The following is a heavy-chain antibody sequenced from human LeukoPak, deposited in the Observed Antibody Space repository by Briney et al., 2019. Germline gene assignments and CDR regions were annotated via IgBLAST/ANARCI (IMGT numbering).Heavy chain of an antibody. Sequence: GGSLRLSCAASGFTFSSYWMSWVRQAPGKGLEWVANIKQDGSEKYYVDSVKGRFTISRDNAKNSLYLQMNSLRAEDTAVYYCARDSDIFSDYYYYMDVWGKGTTVTVSS. J-gene: IGHJ6*03. V-gene: IGHV3-7*01. CDR3: ARDSDIFSDYYYYMDV. D-gene: IGHD2-15*01. CDR1: GFTFSSYW. CDR2: IKQDGSEK.